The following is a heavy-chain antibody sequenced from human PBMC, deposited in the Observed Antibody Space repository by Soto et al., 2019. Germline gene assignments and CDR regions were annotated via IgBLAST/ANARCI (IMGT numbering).Heavy chain of an antibody. CDR2: IDPSDSYT. J-gene: IGHJ3*02. Sequence: PGESLKISCKGSGYSFTSYLISWVRQMPGKGLEWMGRIDPSDSYTNYSPSFQGHVTISADKSIGTAYLQWSGLKASDTAMYYCARQGYSAAFDIWGQGTMVTVSS. CDR1: GYSFTSYL. CDR3: ARQGYSAAFDI. D-gene: IGHD2-21*01. V-gene: IGHV5-10-1*01.